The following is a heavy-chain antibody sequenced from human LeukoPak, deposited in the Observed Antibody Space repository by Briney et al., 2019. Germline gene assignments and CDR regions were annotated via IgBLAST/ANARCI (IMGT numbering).Heavy chain of an antibody. Sequence: GGSLRLSCAASGFTFSSYSMNWVRQAPGKGLEWVSSISSTSGYIYYSDSVKGRFTISRDNAWNSLDLQMNSLRVEDTAVYCCARDRTAAGTFDPWGQGTLVTVSS. V-gene: IGHV3-21*01. J-gene: IGHJ5*02. CDR1: GFTFSSYS. CDR2: ISSTSGYI. CDR3: ARDRTAAGTFDP. D-gene: IGHD6-13*01.